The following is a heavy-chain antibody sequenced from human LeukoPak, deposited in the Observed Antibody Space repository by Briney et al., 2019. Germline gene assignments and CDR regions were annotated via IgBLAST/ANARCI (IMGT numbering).Heavy chain of an antibody. CDR2: IYYSGGT. D-gene: IGHD3-22*01. CDR3: ARDSGSYYYDSSGTYNWFDP. V-gene: IGHV4-39*07. Sequence: SETLSLTCTVSGGSISSSSYYWGWIRQPPGKGLEWIGSIYYSGGTYYNPSLKSRVTISVDTSKNQFSLKLSSVTAADTAVYYCARDSGSYYYDSSGTYNWFDPWGQGTLVTVSS. J-gene: IGHJ5*02. CDR1: GGSISSSSYY.